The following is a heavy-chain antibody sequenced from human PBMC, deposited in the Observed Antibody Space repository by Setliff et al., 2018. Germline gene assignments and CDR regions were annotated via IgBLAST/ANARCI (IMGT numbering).Heavy chain of an antibody. D-gene: IGHD3-22*01. CDR3: ARAHRYFSDTTGYFYDQGRSAFDV. Sequence: PGGSLRLSCAASGFTFSEEWMSWVRQAPGKGLEWIGRIKSEIAGGTTDYGAPVKGRFTISRDNAKNSLYLQMNSLGAEDTALYYCARAHRYFSDTTGYFYDQGRSAFDVWGQGTMVTVSS. V-gene: IGHV3-15*05. J-gene: IGHJ3*01. CDR1: GFTFSEEW. CDR2: IKSEIAGGTT.